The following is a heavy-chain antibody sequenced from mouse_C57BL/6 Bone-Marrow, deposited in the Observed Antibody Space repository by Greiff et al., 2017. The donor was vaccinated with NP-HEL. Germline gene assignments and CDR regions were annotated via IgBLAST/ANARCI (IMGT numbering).Heavy chain of an antibody. CDR1: GFTFSSYA. J-gene: IGHJ4*01. D-gene: IGHD2-12*01. Sequence: EVQRVESGGGLVKPGGSLKLSCAASGFTFSSYAMSWVRQTPEKRLAWVATISDGGSYTYYPDNVKGRFTISRDNAKNNLYLQMSHLKSEDTAMYYCASTIAMDYWGQGTSVTVSS. V-gene: IGHV5-4*01. CDR2: ISDGGSYT. CDR3: ASTIAMDY.